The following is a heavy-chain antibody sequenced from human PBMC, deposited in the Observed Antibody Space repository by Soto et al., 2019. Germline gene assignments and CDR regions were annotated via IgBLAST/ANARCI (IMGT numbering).Heavy chain of an antibody. J-gene: IGHJ6*02. CDR1: GYSFTSYW. Sequence: PGESLKISCKGSGYSFTSYWISWVRQMPGKGLEWMGRIDPSDSYTSYSPSFQGHVTISADKSISTTYLQWNRQKASDTVIYYFARAVVVPAATPFQDYYYGMDVWGQGTTVTVSS. CDR3: ARAVVVPAATPFQDYYYGMDV. D-gene: IGHD2-2*01. V-gene: IGHV5-10-1*01. CDR2: IDPSDSYT.